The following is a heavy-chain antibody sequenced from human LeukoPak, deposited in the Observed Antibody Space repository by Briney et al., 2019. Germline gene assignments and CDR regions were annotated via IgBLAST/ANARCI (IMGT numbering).Heavy chain of an antibody. J-gene: IGHJ6*04. V-gene: IGHV1-2*02. Sequence: ASVKVSCKASGYTFTGYYMHWVRQARGQGLEWMGWINPNSGGTNYAQKFQGRVTMTRDTSISTAYMELSRLRSDDTAVYYCSRGVVVAADPTDVWGKGTTVTVPS. D-gene: IGHD2-15*01. CDR1: GYTFTGYY. CDR2: INPNSGGT. CDR3: SRGVVVAADPTDV.